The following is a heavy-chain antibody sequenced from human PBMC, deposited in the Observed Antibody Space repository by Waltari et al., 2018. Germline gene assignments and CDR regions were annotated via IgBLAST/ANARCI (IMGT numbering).Heavy chain of an antibody. J-gene: IGHJ3*01. D-gene: IGHD2-15*01. CDR3: ARGVVAIPRSAFDL. CDR2: IGTAGDT. CDR1: GFTLSNFD. Sequence: EVQLVESGGGLVQPGGSLRLSCAASGFTLSNFDIHWVRKRRVKGLECVSAIGTAGDTYYSGFANGRSIISREYAKNSLYLQMYSLRAGDTAVYYCARGVVAIPRSAFDLWGQGTMVTVSS. V-gene: IGHV3-13*01.